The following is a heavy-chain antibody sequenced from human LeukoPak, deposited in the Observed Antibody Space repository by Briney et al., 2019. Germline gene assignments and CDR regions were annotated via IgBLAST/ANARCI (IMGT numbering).Heavy chain of an antibody. V-gene: IGHV4-30-2*01. CDR1: GGSISSGGYS. J-gene: IGHJ3*02. Sequence: SETLSLTCAVSGGSISSGGYSWSWIRQPPGKGLEWIGYIYHSGSTYYNPSLKSRVTISVDRSKNQFSLKLSSVTAADTAVYYCARDPYGSGSYAFDIWGQGTMVTVSS. D-gene: IGHD3-10*01. CDR3: ARDPYGSGSYAFDI. CDR2: IYHSGST.